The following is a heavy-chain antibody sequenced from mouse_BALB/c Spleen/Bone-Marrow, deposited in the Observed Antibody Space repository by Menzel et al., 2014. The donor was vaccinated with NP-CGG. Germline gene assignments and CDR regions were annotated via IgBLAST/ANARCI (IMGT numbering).Heavy chain of an antibody. D-gene: IGHD2-1*01. J-gene: IGHJ2*01. V-gene: IGHV1-80*01. CDR3: ARVYYGNLDY. CDR1: GYTFTNFW. CDR2: IHPGDGDT. Sequence: QVQLQQSGAELVRPGSSVKISCKASGYTFTNFWTNWVKRRPGQGLEWIGQIHPGDGDTNNNGKFKGKATLTTDKSSSTAYMQLSSLSSEDSAVYFCARVYYGNLDYWGQGTTLTASS.